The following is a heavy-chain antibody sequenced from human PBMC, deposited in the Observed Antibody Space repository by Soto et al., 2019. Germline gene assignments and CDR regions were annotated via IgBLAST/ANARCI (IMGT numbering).Heavy chain of an antibody. CDR1: GGSISSYY. Sequence: SETLSLTCTVSGGSISSYYWSWIRQPPGKGLEWIGYIYYSGSTNYNPSLKSRVTISVDTSKNQFSLKLSSVTAADTAVYYCARDQSSSWYWWFDPWGQGTLVTVPQ. J-gene: IGHJ5*02. V-gene: IGHV4-59*01. CDR2: IYYSGST. CDR3: ARDQSSSWYWWFDP. D-gene: IGHD6-13*01.